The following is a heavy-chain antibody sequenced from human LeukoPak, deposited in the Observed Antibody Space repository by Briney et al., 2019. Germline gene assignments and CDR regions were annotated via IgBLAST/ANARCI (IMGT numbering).Heavy chain of an antibody. CDR3: ARALGGYYGSGSYYNVNYYGMDV. CDR1: GGTFSSYA. J-gene: IGHJ6*04. CDR2: XXPIFGTA. V-gene: IGHV1-69*13. Sequence: SVKVSCKASGGTFSSYAISWVRQAPGQGLEWMXXXXPIFGTANYAQKFQGRVTITADESTSTAYMELSSLRSEDTAVYYCARALGGYYGSGSYYNVNYYGMDVWGKGTTVTVSS. D-gene: IGHD3-10*01.